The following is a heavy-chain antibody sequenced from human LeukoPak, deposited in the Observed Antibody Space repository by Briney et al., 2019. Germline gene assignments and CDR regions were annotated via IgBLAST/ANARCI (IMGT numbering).Heavy chain of an antibody. J-gene: IGHJ4*02. D-gene: IGHD2-2*01. CDR1: GFTFSSYA. CDR3: AREDIVVVPAWDY. CDR2: ISYDGSNK. Sequence: PGGSLRLSCAASGFTFSSYAMHWVRQAPGKGLEWMAVISYDGSNKYYADSVKGRFTISRDNSKNTLYLQMNSLRAEDTAVYYCAREDIVVVPAWDYWGQGTLVTVSS. V-gene: IGHV3-30*04.